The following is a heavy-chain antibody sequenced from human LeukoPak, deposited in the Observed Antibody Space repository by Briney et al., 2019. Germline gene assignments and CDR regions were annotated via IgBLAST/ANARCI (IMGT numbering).Heavy chain of an antibody. CDR1: GYTFTSYA. J-gene: IGHJ4*02. Sequence: ASVKVSCEASGYTFTSYAMHWVRQAPGQRLEWMGWINAGNGNTKYSQKFQGRVTITRDTSASTAYMELSSLRSEDTAVYYCARGGILTGYYDYWGQGTLVTVSS. CDR3: ARGGILTGYYDY. CDR2: INAGNGNT. V-gene: IGHV1-3*01. D-gene: IGHD3-9*01.